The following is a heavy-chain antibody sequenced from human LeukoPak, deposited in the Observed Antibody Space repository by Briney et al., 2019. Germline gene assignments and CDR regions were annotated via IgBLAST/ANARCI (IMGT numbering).Heavy chain of an antibody. CDR3: ARGQGPYRLKNPGWFDP. Sequence: ASVKVSCKASGYTFTGYYMHWVRQAPGQGLERMGWMNPNSGGTNYAQKFQGRVTMTRDTSISTAYMELGRLRSDDTAVYYCARGQGPYRLKNPGWFDPWGQGTLVTVSS. CDR2: MNPNSGGT. CDR1: GYTFTGYY. D-gene: IGHD3-16*02. J-gene: IGHJ5*02. V-gene: IGHV1-2*02.